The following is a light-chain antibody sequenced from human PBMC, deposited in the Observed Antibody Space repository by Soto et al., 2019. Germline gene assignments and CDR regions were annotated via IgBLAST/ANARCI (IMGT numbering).Light chain of an antibody. CDR2: DVS. J-gene: IGLJ1*01. Sequence: QSALTQPASVSGSPGQSITISCTGTSSDVGGYNYVSWYHHHPGKAPKLLIYDVSNRPSEISNRFSGSKSDNTASLTISGLQPEDEADYYCSSYTTSNTRQIVFGTGTKLTVL. CDR1: SSDVGGYNY. V-gene: IGLV2-14*03. CDR3: SSYTTSNTRQIV.